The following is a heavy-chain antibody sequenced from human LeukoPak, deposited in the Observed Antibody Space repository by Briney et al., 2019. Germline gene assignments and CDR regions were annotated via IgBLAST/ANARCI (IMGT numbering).Heavy chain of an antibody. CDR3: AREGTIAARSFDY. V-gene: IGHV3-9*01. Sequence: GGSLRLSCAASGFTFDDYAMHWVRQAPGKGLEWVSGISWNSGTIDYADSVKGRFTISRDNAKNTLYLQMNSLRAEDTAVYYCAREGTIAARSFDYWGQGTLVTVSS. CDR1: GFTFDDYA. CDR2: ISWNSGTI. D-gene: IGHD6-6*01. J-gene: IGHJ4*02.